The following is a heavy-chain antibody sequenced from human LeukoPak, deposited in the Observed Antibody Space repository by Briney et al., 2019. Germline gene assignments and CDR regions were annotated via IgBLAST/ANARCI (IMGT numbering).Heavy chain of an antibody. CDR3: ARVLDGGNSGAHY. D-gene: IGHD4-23*01. CDR1: GDSISSDDYY. J-gene: IGHJ4*02. CDR2: FSASGNS. Sequence: SETLSLTCTVSGDSISSDDYYWSWIRQPAGKGLEWIGRFSASGNSNYNPSLKSRLTISVDTSKNQFSLKLSSVTAADTAVYYCARVLDGGNSGAHYWGQGTLVTVSS. V-gene: IGHV4-61*02.